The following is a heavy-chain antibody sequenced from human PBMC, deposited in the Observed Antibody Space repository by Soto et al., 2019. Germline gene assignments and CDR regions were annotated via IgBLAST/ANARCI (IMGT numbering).Heavy chain of an antibody. CDR2: INAGNGNT. CDR1: GYTFTSYA. CDR3: ARDYYDSSGYYSDAFDI. Sequence: ASVKVSCKASGYTFTSYAMHWVRQAPGQGLEWMGWINAGNGNTKYSQKFQGRVTITRDTSASTAYMELSSLRSEDTAVYYCARDYYDSSGYYSDAFDIWGQGTMVTVSS. J-gene: IGHJ3*02. V-gene: IGHV1-3*01. D-gene: IGHD3-22*01.